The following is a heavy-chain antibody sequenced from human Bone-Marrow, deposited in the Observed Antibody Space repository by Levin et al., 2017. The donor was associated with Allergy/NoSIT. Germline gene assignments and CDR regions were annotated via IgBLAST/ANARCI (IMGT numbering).Heavy chain of an antibody. J-gene: IGHJ4*02. V-gene: IGHV3-74*01. D-gene: IGHD1-26*01. CDR3: ARVVGATALGY. CDR1: GFTFSSYW. CDR2: INSDGSST. Sequence: GESLKISCAASGFTFSSYWMHWVRQAPGKGLVWVSRINSDGSSTSYADSVKGRFTISRDNAKNTLYLQMNSLRAEDTAVYYCARVVGATALGYWGQGTLVTVSS.